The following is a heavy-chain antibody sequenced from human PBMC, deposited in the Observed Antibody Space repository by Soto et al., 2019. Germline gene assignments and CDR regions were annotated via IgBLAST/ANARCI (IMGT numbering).Heavy chain of an antibody. J-gene: IGHJ6*03. Sequence: ASETLSLTCAVYGGSFSGYYWSWIRQPPGKGLEWIGEINHSGSTNYNPSLKSRVTISVDTSKNQFSLKLSSVTAADTAVYYCARGATETTYYYYYMDVWGKGTTVTVSS. V-gene: IGHV4-34*01. CDR2: INHSGST. CDR3: ARGATETTYYYYYMDV. D-gene: IGHD4-17*01. CDR1: GGSFSGYY.